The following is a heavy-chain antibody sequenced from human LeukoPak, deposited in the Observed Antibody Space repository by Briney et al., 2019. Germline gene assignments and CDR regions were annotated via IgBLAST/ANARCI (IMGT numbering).Heavy chain of an antibody. CDR2: ISSSGSTI. Sequence: PGGCLRLSFAASGFTFSSYEMNWVRQAPGKGLEWSSYISSSGSTIYYADSVKGRFTISRDNAKNSLYLQMNSLRAEDTAVYYCARLRRLRGSMVRGEYYYYGMDVWGQGTTVTVSS. CDR1: GFTFSSYE. J-gene: IGHJ6*02. CDR3: ARLRRLRGSMVRGEYYYYGMDV. D-gene: IGHD3-10*01. V-gene: IGHV3-48*03.